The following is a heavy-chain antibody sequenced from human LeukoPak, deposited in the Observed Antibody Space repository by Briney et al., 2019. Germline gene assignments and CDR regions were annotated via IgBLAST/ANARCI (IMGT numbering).Heavy chain of an antibody. Sequence: GGSLRLSCAASGFTFSSYSMNWVRQAPGKGLEWVSSISSSSSYIYYADSVKGRFTISRDNAKNSLYLQMNSLRAEDTAVYYCARGDTIYTTYFDYWGQGTLVTVSS. CDR1: GFTFSSYS. D-gene: IGHD1-26*01. V-gene: IGHV3-21*01. CDR2: ISSSSSYI. J-gene: IGHJ4*02. CDR3: ARGDTIYTTYFDY.